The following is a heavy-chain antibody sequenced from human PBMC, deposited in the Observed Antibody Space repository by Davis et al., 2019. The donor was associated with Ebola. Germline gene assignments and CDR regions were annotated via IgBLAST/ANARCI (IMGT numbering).Heavy chain of an antibody. J-gene: IGHJ4*02. Sequence: GESLKISCAASGFTFNKYEMNWVRQAPGKGLEWISYISDSGSSTYYTDSVKGRFTISRDNAKNSLYLQMNTLRVEDTAIYYCVRDWDGSGSFDYWGQGTLVTVSS. D-gene: IGHD1-26*01. CDR2: ISDSGSST. CDR3: VRDWDGSGSFDY. V-gene: IGHV3-48*03. CDR1: GFTFNKYE.